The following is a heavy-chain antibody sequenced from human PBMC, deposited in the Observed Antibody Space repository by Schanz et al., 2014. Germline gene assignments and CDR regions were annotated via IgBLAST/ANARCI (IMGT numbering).Heavy chain of an antibody. J-gene: IGHJ6*02. CDR2: ISYDGRHK. D-gene: IGHD6-6*01. Sequence: QVQLVESGGAVVQPGRSLRLSCAVSGFTFSSYSMHWVRQAPGKGLEWVAIISYDGRHKNYADSVKGRFTISRDNSKNTLYLQMNSLRAEDTAVYYCAKGSMAARPLLPTDYYFYGTDIWGQGTTVTVSS. CDR3: AKGSMAARPLLPTDYYFYGTDI. CDR1: GFTFSSYS. V-gene: IGHV3-30*18.